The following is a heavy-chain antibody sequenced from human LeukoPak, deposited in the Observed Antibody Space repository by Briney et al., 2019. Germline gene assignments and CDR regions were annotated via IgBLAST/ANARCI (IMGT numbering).Heavy chain of an antibody. J-gene: IGHJ4*02. CDR2: ISLTGET. Sequence: SVTLSLACGVSGGSISSTNWWSWVRQPPGQGLEWIGEISLTGETNYNPSLNGRVTMSLDESRNQLSLDLTSVTAADTAIYYCSGESGAFCPFGYWGQGTLVIVPP. V-gene: IGHV4-4*02. CDR1: GGSISSTNW. CDR3: SGESGAFCPFGY. D-gene: IGHD1-26*01.